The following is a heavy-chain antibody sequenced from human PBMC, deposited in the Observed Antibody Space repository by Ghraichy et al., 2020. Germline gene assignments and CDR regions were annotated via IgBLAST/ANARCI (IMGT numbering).Heavy chain of an antibody. V-gene: IGHV4-59*01. D-gene: IGHD6-13*01. CDR2: IYYSGST. CDR3: ARGDSELRIAAAGTVYFQH. Sequence: SQTLSLTCTVSGGSISSYYWSWIRQPPGKGLEWIGYIYYSGSTNYNPSLKSRVTISVDTSKNQFSLKLSSVTAADTAVYYCARGDSELRIAAAGTVYFQHWGQGTLVTVSS. J-gene: IGHJ1*01. CDR1: GGSISSYY.